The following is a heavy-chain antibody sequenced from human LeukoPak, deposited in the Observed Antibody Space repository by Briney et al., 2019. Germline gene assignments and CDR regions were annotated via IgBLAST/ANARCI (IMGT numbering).Heavy chain of an antibody. V-gene: IGHV3-48*03. D-gene: IGHD1-20*01. CDR2: ISSSGSTI. CDR1: GFTFGSYE. J-gene: IGHJ4*02. Sequence: GGSLRLSCAASGFTFGSYEMNWVRQAPGKGLEWVSYISSSGSTINYADSVKGRFTISRDNAKNSLYLQMNSLRAEDTAVYYCARIGSDNWNDRGSDYWGQGTLVTVSS. CDR3: ARIGSDNWNDRGSDY.